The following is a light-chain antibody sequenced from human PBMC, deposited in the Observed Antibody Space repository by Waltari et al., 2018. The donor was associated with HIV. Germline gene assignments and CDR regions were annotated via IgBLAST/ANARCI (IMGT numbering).Light chain of an antibody. CDR2: MAS. CDR1: QNIIRW. J-gene: IGKJ1*01. V-gene: IGKV1-5*03. CDR3: QQYQNYWT. Sequence: DIQMTQSPSTQYASVGDRVTITCRAGQNIIRWLAWYQQKPGKAPRLLIYMASNLESGVPSRFSGSGSGTEFTLTISSLQPEDYGTYYCQQYQNYWTFGQGTKVEVK.